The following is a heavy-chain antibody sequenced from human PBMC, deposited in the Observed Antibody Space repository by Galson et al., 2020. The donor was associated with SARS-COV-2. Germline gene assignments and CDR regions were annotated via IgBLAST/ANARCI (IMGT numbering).Heavy chain of an antibody. J-gene: IGHJ3*02. D-gene: IGHD1-26*01. Sequence: GGSLRLSCAASGFTFSSYSMNWVRQAPGKGLEWVSSISSSSSYIYYADSVKGRFTISRDNAKNSLYLQMNSLRAEDTAVYYCASDDSLLSDAFDIWGQGTMVTVSS. CDR2: ISSSSSYI. CDR3: ASDDSLLSDAFDI. CDR1: GFTFSSYS. V-gene: IGHV3-21*01.